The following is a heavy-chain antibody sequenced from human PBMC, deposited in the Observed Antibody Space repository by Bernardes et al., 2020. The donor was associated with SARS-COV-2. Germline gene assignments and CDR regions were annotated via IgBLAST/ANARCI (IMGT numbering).Heavy chain of an antibody. D-gene: IGHD3-22*01. CDR3: VREKWGVSGSSGYSFDF. CDR1: GDTSTTYF. CDR2: IYPRNTNT. Sequence: ASVKVSCNTLGDTSTTYFMHWVRQAPGQGLEWLGAIYPRNTNTRYAYNLQGRLTVTRDTSTSTVYMELSSLRSEDTALYYCVREKWGVSGSSGYSFDFWGQGTLVIVSS. J-gene: IGHJ4*02. V-gene: IGHV1-46*01.